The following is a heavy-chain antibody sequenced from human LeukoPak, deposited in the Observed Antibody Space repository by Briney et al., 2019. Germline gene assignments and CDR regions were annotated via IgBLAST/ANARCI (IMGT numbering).Heavy chain of an antibody. V-gene: IGHV3-11*01. CDR1: GFTFSDYY. D-gene: IGHD3-10*01. CDR2: ISSSGSTI. J-gene: IGHJ4*02. Sequence: GGSLRLSCAASGFTFSDYYMSWIRQAPGKGLEWVSYISSSGSTIYYADSVKGRFTISRDNAKNSLYLQMNSLRAEDTAVYYCAKTYGSGSYKDFDYWGQGALVTVSS. CDR3: AKTYGSGSYKDFDY.